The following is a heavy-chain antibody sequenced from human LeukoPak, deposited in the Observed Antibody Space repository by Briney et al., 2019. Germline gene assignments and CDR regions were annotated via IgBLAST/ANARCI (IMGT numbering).Heavy chain of an antibody. CDR3: ATVPGITAFGEVIDY. J-gene: IGHJ4*02. Sequence: NPGGSLRLSCAVSGFTVSNARMNWVRQAPGGGLEWIGRIESKNDGGTTDYAAPVKGRFTISREDSKNTVILHMNSLKTEDTAVYYCATVPGITAFGEVIDYWGQGALVTISS. V-gene: IGHV3-15*04. CDR1: GFTVSNAR. D-gene: IGHD3-3*01. CDR2: IESKNDGGTT.